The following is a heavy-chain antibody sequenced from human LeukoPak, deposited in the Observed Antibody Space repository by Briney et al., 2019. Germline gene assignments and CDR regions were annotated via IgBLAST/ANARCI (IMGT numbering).Heavy chain of an antibody. J-gene: IGHJ6*03. CDR2: IKSKTDGGTT. D-gene: IGHD3-3*01. V-gene: IGHV3-15*01. CDR1: GFTFSNAW. CDR3: TTDPYDFWGGYSNYYMDV. Sequence: GGSLRLSCAASGFTFSNAWMSWVRQAQGKGLEWVGRIKSKTDGGTTDYAAPVKGRFTISRDDSKNTLYLQMNSLKTEDTAVYYCTTDPYDFWGGYSNYYMDVWGKGTTVTVSS.